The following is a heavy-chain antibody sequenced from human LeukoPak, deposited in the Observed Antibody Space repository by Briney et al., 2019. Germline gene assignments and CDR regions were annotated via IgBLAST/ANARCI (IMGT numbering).Heavy chain of an antibody. Sequence: GRSLRLSCAASGFTFSSYGMHWVRQAPGKGLEWVAVISYDGSNKYYTDSVKGRFTISRDNSKNTLYLQMNSLRAEDTAVYYCAKDWVHSYGGDFDYWGQGTLVTVSS. J-gene: IGHJ4*02. D-gene: IGHD5-18*01. CDR2: ISYDGSNK. CDR3: AKDWVHSYGGDFDY. CDR1: GFTFSSYG. V-gene: IGHV3-30*18.